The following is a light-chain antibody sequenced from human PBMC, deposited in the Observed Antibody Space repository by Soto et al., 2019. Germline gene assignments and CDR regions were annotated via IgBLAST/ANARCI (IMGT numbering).Light chain of an antibody. CDR2: GAS. CDR3: QQYNNWPSWT. CDR1: QSVSSN. Sequence: EIVMTQSPATLSVSPGERATLSCRASQSVSSNLAWYQQKPGQAPRLLIYGASTRATGIPARFSGSGSGTEFTLTISSLQSEDFAVYYCQQYNNWPSWTFCQGTKLDIK. J-gene: IGKJ1*01. V-gene: IGKV3-15*01.